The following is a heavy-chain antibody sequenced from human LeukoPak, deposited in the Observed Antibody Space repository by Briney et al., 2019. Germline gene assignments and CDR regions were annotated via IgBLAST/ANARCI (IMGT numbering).Heavy chain of an antibody. Sequence: SETLSLTCTVSGGSISSGSYYWSWIRQPAGKGLEWIGRIYTSGSTNYNPSLKSRVTRSVDTSKNQLSLKLSSVTAADTAVYYCASPTNWGQGTLVTVSS. CDR1: GGSISSGSYY. CDR2: IYTSGST. J-gene: IGHJ4*02. CDR3: ASPTN. V-gene: IGHV4-61*02.